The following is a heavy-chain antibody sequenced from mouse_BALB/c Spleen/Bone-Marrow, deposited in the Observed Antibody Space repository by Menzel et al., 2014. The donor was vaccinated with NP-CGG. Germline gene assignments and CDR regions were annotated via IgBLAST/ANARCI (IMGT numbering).Heavy chain of an antibody. CDR3: ATLTGTFDY. V-gene: IGHV14-3*02. Sequence: EVQLQQSGAELVKPGASVKLSCTASGFNIKDTYMHWVKQRPEQGLEWIGRIDPASDYTQFDSKFQGKATITADTSSNTAYPQLSSLTSEDPAVYYCATLTGTFDYWGQGTTLTVSS. CDR1: GFNIKDTY. J-gene: IGHJ2*01. D-gene: IGHD4-1*01. CDR2: IDPASDYT.